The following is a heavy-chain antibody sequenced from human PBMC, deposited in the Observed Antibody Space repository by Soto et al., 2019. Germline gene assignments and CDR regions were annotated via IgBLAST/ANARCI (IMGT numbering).Heavy chain of an antibody. D-gene: IGHD3-16*01. CDR1: GGSISSGGYY. Sequence: QVQLQESGPGLVKPSQTLSLTCTFSGGSISSGGYYWSWIRQHQGKSLEWNGYIYYSGSTYYNPSLKIRVTISVATSKNQFSLKLSSVTAADTAVYYCAREDLKGGGGVDYWGQGTLVTVSS. J-gene: IGHJ4*02. CDR2: IYYSGST. V-gene: IGHV4-31*03. CDR3: AREDLKGGGGVDY.